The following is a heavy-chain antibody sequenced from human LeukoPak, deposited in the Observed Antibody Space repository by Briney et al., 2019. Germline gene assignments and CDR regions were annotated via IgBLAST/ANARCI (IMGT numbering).Heavy chain of an antibody. D-gene: IGHD2-2*01. Sequence: GGSLRLSCAASGFTVSSNYMSWVRQAPGKGLEWVSVIYSGGSTYYADSVKGRFTISKDNSKNTLYLQMNSLRAEDTAVYYCAREYCSSTSCSVDYWGQGTLVTVSS. CDR3: AREYCSSTSCSVDY. CDR1: GFTVSSNY. J-gene: IGHJ4*02. V-gene: IGHV3-66*02. CDR2: IYSGGST.